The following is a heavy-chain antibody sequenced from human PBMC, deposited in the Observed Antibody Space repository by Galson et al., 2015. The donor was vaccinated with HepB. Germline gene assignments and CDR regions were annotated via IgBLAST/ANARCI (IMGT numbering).Heavy chain of an antibody. Sequence: SLRLSCAASGFTFSSYAMSWVRQAPGKGLEWVSAISGSGGSTYYADSVKGRFTISRDNSKNTLYLQMNSLRAEDTAVYYCAKSGGYVWGSYREKNEDYWGQGTLVTVSS. CDR2: ISGSGGST. V-gene: IGHV3-23*01. CDR1: GFTFSSYA. CDR3: AKSGGYVWGSYREKNEDY. J-gene: IGHJ4*02. D-gene: IGHD3-16*02.